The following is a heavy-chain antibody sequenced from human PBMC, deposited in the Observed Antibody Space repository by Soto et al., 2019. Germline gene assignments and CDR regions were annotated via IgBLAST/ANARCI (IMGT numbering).Heavy chain of an antibody. V-gene: IGHV3-15*07. Sequence: EVQLVESGGGLVKPGGSLRLSCAASGFTFSNAWMNWVRQAPGKGLEWVGRIKSKTDGGTTDYAAPVKGRFTISRDDSKNTLYLQMNSLKTEDTAVNYCPTDYGLDIVATIVYDGFDIWGQGTMVAV. D-gene: IGHD5-12*01. CDR2: IKSKTDGGTT. CDR1: GFTFSNAW. J-gene: IGHJ3*02. CDR3: PTDYGLDIVATIVYDGFDI.